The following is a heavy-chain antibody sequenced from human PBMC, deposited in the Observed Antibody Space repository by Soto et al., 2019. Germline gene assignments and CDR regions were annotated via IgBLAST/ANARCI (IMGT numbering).Heavy chain of an antibody. D-gene: IGHD4-17*01. V-gene: IGHV3-48*01. J-gene: IGHJ1*01. Sequence: ELQLVESGGGLVQLGGSLRLSCAASGFDFSLYSMNWVRQAPGKGLEWVSYISSSNTIYYADSVKGRFTISRDSAKNSLYLQMNSLRAEDTAVYYCVRDRNGDYVNEYFQHWGQGTLVSVSS. CDR3: VRDRNGDYVNEYFQH. CDR1: GFDFSLYS. CDR2: ISSSNTI.